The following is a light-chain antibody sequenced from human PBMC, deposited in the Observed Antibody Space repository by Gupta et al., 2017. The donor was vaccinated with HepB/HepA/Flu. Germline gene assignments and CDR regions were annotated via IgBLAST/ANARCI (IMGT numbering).Light chain of an antibody. CDR2: SSY. CDR1: SSNIGINP. Sequence: QSELTQPPSASGTPGQSVTISCSGGSSNIGINPVSWYQQLPGTAPKLLIYSSYQRPSGVPDRFAASKSGTSAYLDISGLQSEDEADYYCAAWDDRLDVWVFGGGTNLTVL. V-gene: IGLV1-44*01. CDR3: AAWDDRLDVWV. J-gene: IGLJ3*02.